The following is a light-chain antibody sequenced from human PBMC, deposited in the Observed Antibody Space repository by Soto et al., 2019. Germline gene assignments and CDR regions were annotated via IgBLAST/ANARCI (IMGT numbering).Light chain of an antibody. CDR1: SSDVGSYNL. V-gene: IGLV2-23*02. CDR2: EVS. Sequence: QSVLTQLGSVCRSPGPAITISRTGTSSDVGSYNLVSWYQQHPGKAPKLMIYEVSKRPSGVSNRFSGSKSGNTASLTISWLQAEDEADYYCCSDAGSSTYVFGTGTQSPS. CDR3: CSDAGSSTYV. J-gene: IGLJ1*01.